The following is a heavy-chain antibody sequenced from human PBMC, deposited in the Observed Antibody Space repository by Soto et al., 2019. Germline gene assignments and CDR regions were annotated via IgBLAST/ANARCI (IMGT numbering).Heavy chain of an antibody. CDR2: INPNSGGT. V-gene: IGHV1-2*02. Sequence: ASVKVSCKASGYTFTGYYMHWVRQAPGQGLEWMGWINPNSGGTNYAQKFQGRVTMTRDTSISTAYMELSRLRSDDTAVYSCARDRVYYDSKDDAFDIWGQGTLVTVSS. CDR1: GYTFTGYY. D-gene: IGHD3-22*01. J-gene: IGHJ3*02. CDR3: ARDRVYYDSKDDAFDI.